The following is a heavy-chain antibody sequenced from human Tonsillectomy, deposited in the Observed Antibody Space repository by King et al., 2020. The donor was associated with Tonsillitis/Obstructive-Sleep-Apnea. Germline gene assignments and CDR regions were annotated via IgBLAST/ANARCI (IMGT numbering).Heavy chain of an antibody. CDR2: INHSGST. D-gene: IGHD3-9*01. V-gene: IGHV4-34*01. J-gene: IGHJ4*02. CDR1: GGSFSAYY. Sequence: VQLQQWGAGLLKPSETLSLTCAVYGGSFSAYYWSWIRQPPGKGLEWIGEINHSGSTKYKPSLKSRVIISLDTSKNQFSLKLSSVTAADTAVYYCARGDLLTGYYASTDFDYWGQGTLVTVSA. CDR3: ARGDLLTGYYASTDFDY.